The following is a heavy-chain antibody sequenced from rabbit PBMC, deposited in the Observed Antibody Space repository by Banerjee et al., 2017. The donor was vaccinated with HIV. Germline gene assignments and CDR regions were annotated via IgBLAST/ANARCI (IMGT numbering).Heavy chain of an antibody. D-gene: IGHD7-1*01. CDR2: IWTSSGST. V-gene: IGHV1S40*01. CDR1: GFDLSSYYY. Sequence: QSLEESGGDLVKPGASLTLTCTASGFDLSSYYYMCWVRQAPGKGLEWIACIWTSSGSTWYASWAKGRFTISKTSSTTVTLQMTSLTAADTATYFCARTLYSGYADYGGTTLDLWGPGTLVT. CDR3: ARTLYSGYADYGGTTLDL. J-gene: IGHJ4*01.